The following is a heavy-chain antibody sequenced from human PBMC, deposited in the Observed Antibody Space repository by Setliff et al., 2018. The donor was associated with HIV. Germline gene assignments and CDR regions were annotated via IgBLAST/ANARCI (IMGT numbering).Heavy chain of an antibody. CDR1: GGTMNAHH. CDR3: ARVKSFEPQNYGYNYYYYYYMDV. V-gene: IGHV4-59*11. CDR2: IHVSGST. Sequence: PAESLSLTCTVSGGTMNAHHWSWIRQSPGKGPEWIAYIHVSGSTYFNPSLSSRDTMSIDTSNNQFSLRLSSVTAADTAVYYCARVKSFEPQNYGYNYYYYYYMDVWGKGTTVTVSS. J-gene: IGHJ6*03. D-gene: IGHD5-18*01.